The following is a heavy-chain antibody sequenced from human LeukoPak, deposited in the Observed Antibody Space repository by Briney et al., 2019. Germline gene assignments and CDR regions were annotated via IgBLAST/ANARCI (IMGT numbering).Heavy chain of an antibody. CDR3: ARGVYIAAAQYGY. V-gene: IGHV1-69*04. CDR1: GGTFSSYA. Sequence: ASVKVSCKASGGTFSSYAISWMRQAPGQGLEWMGRIIPILGIANYAQKFQGRVTITADKSTSTAYMELSSLRSEDTAVYYCARGVYIAAAQYGYWGQGTLVTVSS. D-gene: IGHD6-13*01. CDR2: IIPILGIA. J-gene: IGHJ4*02.